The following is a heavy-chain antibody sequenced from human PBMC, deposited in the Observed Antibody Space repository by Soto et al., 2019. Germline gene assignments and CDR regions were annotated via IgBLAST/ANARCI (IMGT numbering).Heavy chain of an antibody. CDR1: GGSFSGYY. V-gene: IGHV4-34*01. Sequence: SETLSLTCAVYGGSFSGYYWSWIRQPPGKGLEWIGEINHSGSTNYNPSLKSRVTISVDTSKNQFSLKLSSVTAADTAVYYCARGPRRGPPAYWGQGTLVTVSS. J-gene: IGHJ4*02. CDR2: INHSGST. CDR3: ARGPRRGPPAY. D-gene: IGHD2-2*01.